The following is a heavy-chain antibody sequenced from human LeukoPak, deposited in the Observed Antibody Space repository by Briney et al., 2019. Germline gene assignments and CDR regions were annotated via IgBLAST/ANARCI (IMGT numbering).Heavy chain of an antibody. D-gene: IGHD2-2*01. CDR2: IWYDGSNK. CDR3: ARGYIVVVPAAIPASVRYYFDY. J-gene: IGHJ4*02. V-gene: IGHV3-33*01. CDR1: GFTFSSYG. Sequence: PGGSLRLSCAASGFTFSSYGMHWVRQAPGKGLEWVAVIWYDGSNKYYADSVKGRFTISRDNSKNTLYLQMNSLRAEDTAVYYCARGYIVVVPAAIPASVRYYFDYWGQGTLVTVPS.